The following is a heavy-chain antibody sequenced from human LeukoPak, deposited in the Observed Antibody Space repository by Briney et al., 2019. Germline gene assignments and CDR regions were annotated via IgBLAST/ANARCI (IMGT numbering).Heavy chain of an antibody. CDR2: INHSGST. V-gene: IGHV4-30-2*01. Sequence: SETLSLTCTVSGGSISSGGYYWSWIRQPPGKGLEWIGYINHSGSTYYNPSLKSRVTISVDRSKNQFSLKLSSVTAADTAVYYCARGNHNSNRFDYWGQGTLVTVSS. CDR3: ARGNHNSNRFDY. CDR1: GGSISSGGYY. D-gene: IGHD4-11*01. J-gene: IGHJ4*02.